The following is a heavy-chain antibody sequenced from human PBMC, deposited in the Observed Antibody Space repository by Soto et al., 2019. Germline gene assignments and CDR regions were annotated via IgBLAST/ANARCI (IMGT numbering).Heavy chain of an antibody. D-gene: IGHD3-10*01. CDR3: TTDRFS. CDR2: IKSKADGGTT. Sequence: EVQLVESGGGLVKPGASLRLSCAASGFTFSNVWMSWVRQAPGKGLEWVGRIKSKADGGTTDYGAPVKGRFSISRDDAKSTLHLQMNSLRTEDSAVYYCTTDRFSWGQGILVTVSS. J-gene: IGHJ5*02. CDR1: GFTFSNVW. V-gene: IGHV3-15*01.